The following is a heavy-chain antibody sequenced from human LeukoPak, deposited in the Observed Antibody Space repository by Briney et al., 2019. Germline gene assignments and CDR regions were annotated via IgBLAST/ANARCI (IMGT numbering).Heavy chain of an antibody. J-gene: IGHJ3*02. CDR1: GFTFSSYA. D-gene: IGHD3-22*01. CDR3: AKDVRYYYDSSGYHPEAFDI. CDR2: ISGSGGST. V-gene: IGHV3-23*01. Sequence: GGSLRLSCAASGFTFSSYAMSWVRQAPGKGLEWVSAISGSGGSTYYADSVKGRFTISRDNSKNTLYLQMNSLRAEGTAVYYCAKDVRYYYDSSGYHPEAFDIWGQGTMVTVSS.